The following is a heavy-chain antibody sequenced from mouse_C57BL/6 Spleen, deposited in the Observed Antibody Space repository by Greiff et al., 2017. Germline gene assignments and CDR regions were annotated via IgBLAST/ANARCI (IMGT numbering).Heavy chain of an antibody. CDR1: GFNITDYC. J-gene: IGHJ2*01. Sequence: EVQLQQSGAELVKPGASVTLSCTASGFNITDYCLHWVKQRPEQGLEWIGRIDPAGGETKYAPKFQGPATITEDTSSNTAYLPLSSLTSEDTSVCYCARSYYGSRYYFDDWGQGTTLTVSS. CDR2: IDPAGGET. CDR3: ARSYYGSRYYFDD. V-gene: IGHV14-2*01. D-gene: IGHD1-1*01.